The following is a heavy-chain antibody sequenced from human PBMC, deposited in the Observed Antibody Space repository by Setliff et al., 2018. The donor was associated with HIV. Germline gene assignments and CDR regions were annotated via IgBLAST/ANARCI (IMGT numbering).Heavy chain of an antibody. CDR2: ILHDGSDK. J-gene: IGHJ5*02. Sequence: GGSLRLSCAASGFTFSSYGMHWVRQAPGKGLEWVAFILHDGSDKYYVDSVRGRFTISRDNANNSLYLQMNSLRAEDTAVYYCTRGGGAARRVIGHWGQGTLVTVSS. V-gene: IGHV3-30*02. CDR1: GFTFSSYG. D-gene: IGHD6-6*01. CDR3: TRGGGAARRVIGH.